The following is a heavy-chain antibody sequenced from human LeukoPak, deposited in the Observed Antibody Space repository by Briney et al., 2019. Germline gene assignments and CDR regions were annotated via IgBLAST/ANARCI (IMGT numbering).Heavy chain of an antibody. Sequence: GGSLRLSCAASGFTFSSYGMSWVRQSPGKGLEWVSAISGSGGSTYCADSVKGRFTISRDNSKNTLYLQMNSLRAEDTAVYYCAKSLVGVRGNFDYWGQGIQVTVSS. CDR3: AKSLVGVRGNFDY. CDR1: GFTFSSYG. CDR2: ISGSGGST. V-gene: IGHV3-23*01. J-gene: IGHJ4*02. D-gene: IGHD3-10*01.